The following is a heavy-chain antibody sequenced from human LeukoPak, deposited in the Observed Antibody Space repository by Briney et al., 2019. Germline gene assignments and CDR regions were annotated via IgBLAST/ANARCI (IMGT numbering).Heavy chain of an antibody. V-gene: IGHV3-33*01. D-gene: IGHD2-2*01. CDR2: IWYDGSNK. J-gene: IGHJ6*04. Sequence: GGSLRLSCAASGFTFSSYGMHWVRQAPGKGLEWVAVIWYDGSNKYYADSVKGRFTISRDNSKNTLYLQMNSLRAEDTAVYYCARDRHLGYCSSTSCPDYYGMDVGGKGTTVTVSS. CDR1: GFTFSSYG. CDR3: ARDRHLGYCSSTSCPDYYGMDV.